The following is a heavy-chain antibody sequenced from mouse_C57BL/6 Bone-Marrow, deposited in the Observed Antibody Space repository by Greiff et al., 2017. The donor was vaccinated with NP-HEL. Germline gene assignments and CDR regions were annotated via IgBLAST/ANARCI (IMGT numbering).Heavy chain of an antibody. V-gene: IGHV1-69*01. J-gene: IGHJ2*01. CDR3: ASGYYRNYEGYFDY. CDR1: GYTFTSYW. Sequence: QVQLQQPGAELVMPGASVKLSCKASGYTFTSYWMHWVKQRPGQGLEWIGEIDPSDSYTNYNQKFKGKSTLTVDKSSSTAYMQLSSLTSEDSAVYYCASGYYRNYEGYFDYWGQGTTLTVSS. D-gene: IGHD2-5*01. CDR2: IDPSDSYT.